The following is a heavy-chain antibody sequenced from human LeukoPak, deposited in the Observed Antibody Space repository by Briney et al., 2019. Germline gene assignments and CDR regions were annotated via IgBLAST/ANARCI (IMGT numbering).Heavy chain of an antibody. CDR3: ARGTSEAAAGN. V-gene: IGHV4-34*01. CDR2: INHSGST. J-gene: IGHJ4*02. D-gene: IGHD6-13*01. CDR1: GGSFSGYY. Sequence: SETLSLTCAVYGGSFSGYYWSWIRQPPGKGLEWIGEINHSGSTNYNPSLKSRVTISVDTSKNQFSLKLSSVTAADTAVYYCARGTSEAAAGNWGQGTLVTVSS.